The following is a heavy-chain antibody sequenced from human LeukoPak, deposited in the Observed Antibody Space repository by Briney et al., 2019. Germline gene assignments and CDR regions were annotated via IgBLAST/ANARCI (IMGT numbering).Heavy chain of an antibody. V-gene: IGHV3-74*01. J-gene: IGHJ4*02. Sequence: GGSLRLSCEASGFTFSSYWMAWVRQAPGKGLVWVSRINSDGSSTSYADSVKGRFTISTDNAKNTLYLQMNSLRAEDTAVYYCAKSGRGANDYWGQGTLVTVSS. D-gene: IGHD3-10*01. CDR2: INSDGSST. CDR1: GFTFSSYW. CDR3: AKSGRGANDY.